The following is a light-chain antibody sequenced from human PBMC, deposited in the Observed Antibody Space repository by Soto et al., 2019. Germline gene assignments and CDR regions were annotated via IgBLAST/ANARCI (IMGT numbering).Light chain of an antibody. CDR2: EAS. J-gene: IGKJ1*01. CDR3: QTFDSAPHT. V-gene: IGKV1-27*01. Sequence: DIQMTQSPSSLSASVGDRVTITCRASQGIRHYLAWYQQKPGKVPKLLIYEASNLQSGVPSRFRGGGSGTEFTRTISSLQPEDVATYYCQTFDSAPHTFGQGTKVEIK. CDR1: QGIRHY.